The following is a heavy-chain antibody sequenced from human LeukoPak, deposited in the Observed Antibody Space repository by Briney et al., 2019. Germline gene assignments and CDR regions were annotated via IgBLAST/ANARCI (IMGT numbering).Heavy chain of an antibody. Sequence: GGSLRLSCAASGFNFSDYYMSWIRQAPGKGLEWVSYISSSGSTIYSADSVKGRFTISRDNAKNSLYLHMNSLRAEDTAVYYCARDLPTDMVVVVAATPSDAFDIWGQGTMVTVSS. V-gene: IGHV3-11*01. CDR2: ISSSGSTI. CDR3: ARDLPTDMVVVVAATPSDAFDI. CDR1: GFNFSDYY. J-gene: IGHJ3*02. D-gene: IGHD2-15*01.